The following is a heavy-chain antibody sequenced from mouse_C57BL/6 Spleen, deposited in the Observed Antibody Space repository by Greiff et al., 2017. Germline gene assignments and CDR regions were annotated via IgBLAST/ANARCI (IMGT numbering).Heavy chain of an antibody. V-gene: IGHV14-1*01. Sequence: VQLQQSGAELVRPGASVTLSCTASGFNIKDYYMHWVKQRPEQGLEWIGRIEPEEGDTEYAPKFQGKATMTADTYSNTAYLQLISLTSEDTAVYYGTTPLDSSGYGFAYWGQGTLVTVSA. D-gene: IGHD3-2*02. J-gene: IGHJ3*01. CDR2: IEPEEGDT. CDR3: TTPLDSSGYGFAY. CDR1: GFNIKDYY.